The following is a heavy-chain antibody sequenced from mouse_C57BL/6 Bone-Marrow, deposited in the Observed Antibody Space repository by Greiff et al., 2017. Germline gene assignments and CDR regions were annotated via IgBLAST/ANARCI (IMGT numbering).Heavy chain of an antibody. D-gene: IGHD1-1*01. CDR2: IYPGSGST. CDR1: GYTFTSYW. J-gene: IGHJ1*03. V-gene: IGHV1-55*01. Sequence: VQLQQPGAELVKPGASVKMSCKASGYTFTSYWITWVKQRPGQGLEWIGDIYPGSGSTNYNEKFKSKATLTVDTSSSTAYMQLSSLTSEDSAVYYCARSGSSSSYWYFDVWGTGTTVTVSS. CDR3: ARSGSSSSYWYFDV.